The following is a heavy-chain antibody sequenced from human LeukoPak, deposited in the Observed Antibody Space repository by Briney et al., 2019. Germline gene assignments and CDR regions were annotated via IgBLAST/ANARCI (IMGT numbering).Heavy chain of an antibody. CDR2: IYYSGST. CDR1: GGSISSGDYY. J-gene: IGHJ5*02. CDR3: ARAGWRYYYDSSGKNWFDP. V-gene: IGHV4-30-4*01. Sequence: PSETLSLTCTVSGGSISSGDYYWSWIRQPPGKGLEWIGYIYYSGSTYYNPSLKSRVTISVDTSKNQFSLKLSSVTAADTAVYYCARAGWRYYYDSSGKNWFDPWGQGTLVTVSS. D-gene: IGHD3-22*01.